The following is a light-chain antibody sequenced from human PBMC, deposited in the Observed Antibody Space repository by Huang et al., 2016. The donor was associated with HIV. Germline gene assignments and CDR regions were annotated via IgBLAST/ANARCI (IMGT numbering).Light chain of an antibody. J-gene: IGKJ1*01. Sequence: EIVMTKSPATLSVSPGERATLSCRASQSVSSNLAWYQQKPGQAPRLLIYGASTRATGIPARFSGSGSGTDFTLTISSLQSEDFAVYYCQQYNNYARTFGQGTKVEIK. V-gene: IGKV3-15*01. CDR3: QQYNNYART. CDR2: GAS. CDR1: QSVSSN.